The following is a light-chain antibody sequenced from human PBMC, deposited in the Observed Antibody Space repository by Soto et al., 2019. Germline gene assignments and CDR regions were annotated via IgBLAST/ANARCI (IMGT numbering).Light chain of an antibody. Sequence: QSALTQPASVSGSPGQSITISCTGTSSDIAPYKYVSWFQHHPGKAPKLIIFEVSNRPSGISDRFSGFKSANTAYLTISGVQPEDAADYHCSSYTTIKTVVFGGGTKLTVL. CDR3: SSYTTIKTVV. CDR1: SSDIAPYKY. J-gene: IGLJ2*01. V-gene: IGLV2-14*01. CDR2: EVS.